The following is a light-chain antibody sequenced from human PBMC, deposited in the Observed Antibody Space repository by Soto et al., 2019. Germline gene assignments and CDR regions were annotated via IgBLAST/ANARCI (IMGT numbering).Light chain of an antibody. V-gene: IGLV4-69*01. CDR2: LNSDGSH. CDR3: QTWGTGIVV. CDR1: SGPSSYA. J-gene: IGLJ2*01. Sequence: QSVLTQSPSASASLGASVKLTCTLSSGPSSYAIAWHQQQPEKGPRYLMKLNSDGSHNKGDGIPDRFSGSSSGAERYLTIAGLQSEDEADYYCQTWGTGIVVFGGGTKLTVL.